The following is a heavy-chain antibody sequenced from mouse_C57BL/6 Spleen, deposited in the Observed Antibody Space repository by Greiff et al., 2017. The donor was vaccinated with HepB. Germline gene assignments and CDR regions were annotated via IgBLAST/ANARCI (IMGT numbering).Heavy chain of an antibody. CDR3: ARLIYDGYYGDY. V-gene: IGHV5-6*01. Sequence: EVQVVESGGDLVKPGGSLKLSCAASGFTFSSYGMSWVRQTPDKRLEWVATISSGGSYTYYPDSVKGRFTISRDNAKKTLYLQMSSLKSEDTAMYYCARLIYDGYYGDYWGQGTTLTVSS. D-gene: IGHD2-3*01. CDR2: ISSGGSYT. CDR1: GFTFSSYG. J-gene: IGHJ2*01.